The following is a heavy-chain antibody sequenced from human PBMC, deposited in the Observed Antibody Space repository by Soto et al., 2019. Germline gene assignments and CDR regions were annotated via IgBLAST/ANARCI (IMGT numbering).Heavy chain of an antibody. CDR3: ARDRTQGYSGYSHYYYYYGMDV. D-gene: IGHD5-12*01. CDR1: GFTFSSYA. V-gene: IGHV3-30-3*01. CDR2: ISYDGSNK. J-gene: IGHJ6*02. Sequence: VGSLRLSCAASGFTFSSYAMHWVRQAPGKGLEWVAVISYDGSNKYYADSVKGRFTISRDNSKNTLYLQMNSLRAEDTAVYYCARDRTQGYSGYSHYYYYYGMDVWGQGXTVTVYS.